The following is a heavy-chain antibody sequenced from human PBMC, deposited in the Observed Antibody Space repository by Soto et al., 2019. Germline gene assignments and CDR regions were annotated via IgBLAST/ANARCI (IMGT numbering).Heavy chain of an antibody. J-gene: IGHJ6*02. CDR1: GLTFGSRA. CDR3: AKANQDYDILTGYYSYYYYYGMDV. V-gene: IGHV3-23*01. Sequence: EVQLLESGGDLIQPGGSLRLSCVASGLTFGSRAMSWVRQSPGEGLEWVSTISGSGGSTYYADSVKGRFTISRDNSKNTLYLQMNSLRAEDTAVYYCAKANQDYDILTGYYSYYYYYGMDVWGQGTTVTVSS. CDR2: ISGSGGST. D-gene: IGHD3-9*01.